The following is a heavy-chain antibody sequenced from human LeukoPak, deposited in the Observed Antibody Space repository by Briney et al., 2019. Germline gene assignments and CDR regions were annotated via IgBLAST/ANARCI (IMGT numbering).Heavy chain of an antibody. Sequence: PGGSLRLSCAASGFTFSSYAMHWVRQAPGKGLEWVAVISYDGSNKCYADSVKGRFTISRDNSKNTLYLQMNSLRAEDTAVYYCVTGEGYYYYGMDVWGQGTTVTVSS. CDR1: GFTFSSYA. D-gene: IGHD3-16*01. V-gene: IGHV3-30-3*01. CDR3: VTGEGYYYYGMDV. CDR2: ISYDGSNK. J-gene: IGHJ6*02.